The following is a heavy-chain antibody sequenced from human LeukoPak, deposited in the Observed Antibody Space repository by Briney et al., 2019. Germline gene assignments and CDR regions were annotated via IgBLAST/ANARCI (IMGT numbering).Heavy chain of an antibody. J-gene: IGHJ5*02. D-gene: IGHD3-10*01. Sequence: KTSETLSLTCGVSGGSVNSFSWSWIRQPPGKGLEGIGEINRLGLINYNPSLKSRLTISAYTYKSQFSVDVAAVTPADTAMYYCARGWGSAMIRGLAGDSWGQGTLVTVSS. CDR1: GGSVNSFS. CDR3: ARGWGSAMIRGLAGDS. V-gene: IGHV4-34*01. CDR2: INRLGLI.